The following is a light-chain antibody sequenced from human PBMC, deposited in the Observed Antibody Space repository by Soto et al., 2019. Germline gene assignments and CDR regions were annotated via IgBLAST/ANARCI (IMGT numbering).Light chain of an antibody. CDR1: SGHNSYA. J-gene: IGLJ3*02. V-gene: IGLV4-69*01. Sequence: QPVLTQSPSASASLGASVKLTCTLSSGHNSYAIAWHQQQPEKGPRYLMKVNSDGSHSKGDRIPDRFSGSSSGAERYLTISSLQSEDEADYYCQTWSTDIRVFGGGTKVTVL. CDR3: QTWSTDIRV. CDR2: VNSDGSH.